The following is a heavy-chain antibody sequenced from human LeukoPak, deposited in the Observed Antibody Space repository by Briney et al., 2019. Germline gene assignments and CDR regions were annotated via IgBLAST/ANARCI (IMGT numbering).Heavy chain of an antibody. CDR1: GFTVSSDY. J-gene: IGHJ4*02. CDR2: IYSGGDT. V-gene: IGHV3-66*02. CDR3: ARDRYSTIFGG. Sequence: GGSLRLSCAASGFTVSSDYMSWVRQAPGKGLEWVSIIYSGGDTYYSESVKGRFTISRDNSNNTLYLQMNSLRAEDTAVYYCARDRYSTIFGGWGQGTLVTVSS. D-gene: IGHD3-3*01.